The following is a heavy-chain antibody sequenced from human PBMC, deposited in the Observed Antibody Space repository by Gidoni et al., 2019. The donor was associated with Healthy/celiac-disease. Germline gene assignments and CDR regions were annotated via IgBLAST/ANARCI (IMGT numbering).Heavy chain of an antibody. J-gene: IGHJ4*02. D-gene: IGHD3-22*01. V-gene: IGHV3-48*02. CDR1: GFTFSSYS. Sequence: EVQLVESGGGLVQPGGSLRLSCAASGFTFSSYSMNWVRQAPGKGLGWVSYISSSSSTIYYADSVKGRFTISRDNAKNSLYLQMNSLRDEDTAVYYCARAYYYDSGAFDYWGQGTLVTVSS. CDR2: ISSSSSTI. CDR3: ARAYYYDSGAFDY.